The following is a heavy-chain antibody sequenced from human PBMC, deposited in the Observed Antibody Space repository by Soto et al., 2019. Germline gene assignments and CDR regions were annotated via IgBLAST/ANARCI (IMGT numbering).Heavy chain of an antibody. D-gene: IGHD5-12*01. CDR2: INHSGST. V-gene: IGHV4-34*01. Sequence: LETLSLTCAVDGGCISGYYWSWIRQHPGKGLEWIGEINHSGSTNYNPSLKSRVTISVDTSKNQFSLKLSSVTAADTAVYYCARIGKGEMATMTGWFDPWGQGTLVTVSS. J-gene: IGHJ5*02. CDR3: ARIGKGEMATMTGWFDP. CDR1: GGCISGYY.